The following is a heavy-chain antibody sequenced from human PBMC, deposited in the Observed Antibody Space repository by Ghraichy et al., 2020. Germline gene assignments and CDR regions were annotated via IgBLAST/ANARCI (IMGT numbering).Heavy chain of an antibody. CDR3: ALEGGDYYDSLWWFDP. V-gene: IGHV1-69*04. D-gene: IGHD3-22*01. CDR1: GGTFSSYA. J-gene: IGHJ5*02. Sequence: SVKVSCKASGGTFSSYAISWVRQAPGQGLEWMGRIIPILGIANYAQKFQGRVTITADKSTSTAYMELSSLRSEDTAVYYCALEGGDYYDSLWWFDPWGQGALVTVSS. CDR2: IIPILGIA.